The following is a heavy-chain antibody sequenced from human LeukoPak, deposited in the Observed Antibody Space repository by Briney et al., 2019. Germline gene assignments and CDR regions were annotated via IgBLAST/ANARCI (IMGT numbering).Heavy chain of an antibody. V-gene: IGHV3-23*01. CDR3: AKDMKYQNIVGAFDY. CDR1: GFTFSSYA. CDR2: ISGSGGST. D-gene: IGHD1-26*01. J-gene: IGHJ4*02. Sequence: GSLRLSCAASGFTFSSYAMSWVRQAPGKGLEWVSAISGSGGSTYYADSVKGRFTISRDNSKNTLYLQMNSLRAEDTAVYYCAKDMKYQNIVGAFDYWGQGTLVTVSS.